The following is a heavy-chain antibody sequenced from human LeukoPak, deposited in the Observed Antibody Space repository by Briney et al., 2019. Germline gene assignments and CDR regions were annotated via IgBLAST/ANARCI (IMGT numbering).Heavy chain of an antibody. J-gene: IGHJ6*02. Sequence: ASVTVSCTASGYTFTSYDINWVRQATGQGLEWMGWMNPNSGNTGYAQKFQGRVTMTRNTSISTAYMELSSLRSEDTAVYYCARGRKSGFLSRPSDYYYGMDVWGQGTTVTVSS. D-gene: IGHD3-3*01. CDR2: MNPNSGNT. CDR1: GYTFTSYD. CDR3: ARGRKSGFLSRPSDYYYGMDV. V-gene: IGHV1-8*01.